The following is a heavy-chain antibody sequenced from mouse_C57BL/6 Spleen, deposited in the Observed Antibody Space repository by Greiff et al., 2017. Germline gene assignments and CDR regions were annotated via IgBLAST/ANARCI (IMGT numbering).Heavy chain of an antibody. Sequence: EVQVVESGGGLVKPGGSLKLSCAASGFTFSRYAMSWVRQTPEKRLAWVATISDGGSYTYYPDNVKGRFTISRDNAKNNLYLQMSHLKSEDTAMYYCARPYDGYESMDYWGQGTSVTVSS. CDR1: GFTFSRYA. CDR2: ISDGGSYT. J-gene: IGHJ4*01. V-gene: IGHV5-4*01. D-gene: IGHD2-3*01. CDR3: ARPYDGYESMDY.